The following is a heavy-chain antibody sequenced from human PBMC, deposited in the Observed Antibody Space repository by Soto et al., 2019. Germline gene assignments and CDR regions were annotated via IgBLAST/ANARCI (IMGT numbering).Heavy chain of an antibody. CDR1: GFTFSSYA. V-gene: IGHV3-23*01. J-gene: IGHJ6*02. CDR3: AKLGYCSGGSCYGLRNYGMDV. Sequence: GGSLRLSCAASGFTFSSYAMSWVRQAPGKGLEWVSAISGSGGSTYYADSVKGRFNISRDNSKNTLYLQMNSLRAEDTAVYYCAKLGYCSGGSCYGLRNYGMDVWGQGTTVTVSS. CDR2: ISGSGGST. D-gene: IGHD2-15*01.